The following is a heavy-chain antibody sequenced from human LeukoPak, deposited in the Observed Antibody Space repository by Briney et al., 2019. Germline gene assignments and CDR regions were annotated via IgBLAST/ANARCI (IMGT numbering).Heavy chain of an antibody. Sequence: GGSLRLSCAASGFTFSTYVMSWVRQAPGKGLEWVSAISGGIITTYYTDSVKGRFTISRDNSKHTLDLQMDSLRVDDTAVYYCAKMTGLKLTNYGMDVWGQGTTVTVSS. V-gene: IGHV3-23*01. CDR3: AKMTGLKLTNYGMDV. CDR1: GFTFSTYV. D-gene: IGHD3-9*01. CDR2: ISGGIITT. J-gene: IGHJ6*02.